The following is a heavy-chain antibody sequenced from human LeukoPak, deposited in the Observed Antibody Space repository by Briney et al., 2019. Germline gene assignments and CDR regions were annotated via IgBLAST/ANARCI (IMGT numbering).Heavy chain of an antibody. CDR1: GFTFSSYA. CDR3: AREGDGQWLTYYYYYYMDV. D-gene: IGHD6-19*01. CDR2: IKQDGSEK. Sequence: GGSLRLSCAASGFTFSSYAMSWVRQAPGKGLEWVANIKQDGSEKYYVDSVKGRFTISRDNAKNSLYLQMNSLRAEDTAVYYCAREGDGQWLTYYYYYYMDVWGKGTTVTISS. V-gene: IGHV3-7*01. J-gene: IGHJ6*03.